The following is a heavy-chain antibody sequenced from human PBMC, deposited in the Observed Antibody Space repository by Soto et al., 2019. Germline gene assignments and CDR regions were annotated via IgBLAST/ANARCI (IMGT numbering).Heavy chain of an antibody. CDR1: GFTFSSYA. D-gene: IGHD1-26*01. CDR2: ISYDGSNK. J-gene: IGHJ6*02. V-gene: IGHV3-30-3*01. CDR3: ARGSVGATDDIYYYYGMDV. Sequence: QVQLVESGGGVVQPGRSLRLSYAASGFTFSSYAMHWVRQAPGKGLEWVAVISYDGSNKYYADSVKGRFTISRDNSKNTLYLQMNSLRAEDTAVYYCARGSVGATDDIYYYYGMDVWGQGTTVTVSS.